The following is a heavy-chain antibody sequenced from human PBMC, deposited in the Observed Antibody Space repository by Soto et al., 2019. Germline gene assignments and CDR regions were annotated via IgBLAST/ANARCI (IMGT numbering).Heavy chain of an antibody. CDR2: ISGSGGST. D-gene: IGHD3-3*01. Sequence: GGSLRLSCAASGFTFSSHAMSWVLQAPGKGLEWVSAISGSGGSTYYADSVKGRFTISRDNSKNTLYLQMNSLRAEDTAVYYCAKDPRRYFWSGYSSPWFDPLGQGTLGSGSS. V-gene: IGHV3-23*01. J-gene: IGHJ5*02. CDR3: AKDPRRYFWSGYSSPWFDP. CDR1: GFTFSSHA.